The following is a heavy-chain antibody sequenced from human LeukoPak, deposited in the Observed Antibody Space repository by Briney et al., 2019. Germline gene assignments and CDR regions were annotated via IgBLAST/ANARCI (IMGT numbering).Heavy chain of an antibody. Sequence: PGGSLRLSCAASGFTFSDYYMSWIRQAPGKGLEWRSYITSSSSDTKYAGSVKGRFTISRDNAKNSLYLQMNSLRDEDTALYYCARGEVTTVTTYLDYWGQGTLVTVSS. D-gene: IGHD4-17*01. V-gene: IGHV3-11*06. CDR3: ARGEVTTVTTYLDY. CDR1: GFTFSDYY. CDR2: ITSSSSDT. J-gene: IGHJ4*02.